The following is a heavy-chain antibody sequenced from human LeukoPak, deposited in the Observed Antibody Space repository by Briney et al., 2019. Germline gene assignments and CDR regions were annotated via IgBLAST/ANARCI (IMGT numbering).Heavy chain of an antibody. CDR2: INHSGYT. V-gene: IGHV4-34*01. CDR1: GESSFGSYY. CDR3: SRQVVGNDY. Sequence: PSETLSLTCAVYGESSFGSYYRSWIRQPPGGALEWIGEINHSGYTNYNPSLKSRVTLSIDTSKNQFSLRLNSVTAADTAVYYCSRQVVGNDYWGQGTLVTVSS. D-gene: IGHD3-22*01. J-gene: IGHJ4*02.